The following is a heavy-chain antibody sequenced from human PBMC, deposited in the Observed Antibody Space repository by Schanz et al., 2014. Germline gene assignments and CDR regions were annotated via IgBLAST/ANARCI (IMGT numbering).Heavy chain of an antibody. Sequence: QVHLVQSGAEVKRPGASVKVSCKASEYSFTSYSMHWVRQAPGQRLEWMGWINTGGGDTKYSQNFQGRVTITRDTSASTAYMELRSLRSDDTAVYYCARDAADFYDILTEEDYWGQGTLVTVSS. J-gene: IGHJ4*02. CDR3: ARDAADFYDILTEEDY. V-gene: IGHV1-3*04. D-gene: IGHD3-9*01. CDR1: EYSFTSYS. CDR2: INTGGGDT.